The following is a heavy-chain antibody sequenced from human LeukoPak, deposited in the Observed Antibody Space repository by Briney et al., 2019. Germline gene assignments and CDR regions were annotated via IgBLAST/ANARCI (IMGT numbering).Heavy chain of an antibody. J-gene: IGHJ4*02. D-gene: IGHD2-15*01. CDR3: ARVTGQDIVVVVAASLGY. Sequence: GRSLRLSCAASGFTFSSYSMNWVRQAPGKGLEWVSSFSSSSSYIYYADSVKGRFTISRDNAKNSLYLQMNSLRAEDTAVYYCARVTGQDIVVVVAASLGYWGQGTLVTVSS. CDR2: FSSSSSYI. V-gene: IGHV3-21*01. CDR1: GFTFSSYS.